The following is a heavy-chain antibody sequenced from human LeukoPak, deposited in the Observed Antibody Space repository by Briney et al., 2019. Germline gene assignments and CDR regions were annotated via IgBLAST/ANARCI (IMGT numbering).Heavy chain of an antibody. Sequence: GGSLRLSCAASGFTVSSNYMSWVRQAPGKGLEWVSVIYSGGSTYYADSVKGRFTISRDNSKNTLYLQMNSLRAEDTAVYYCAKHGRLYDILTGYNNWFDPWGQGTLVTVSS. CDR1: GFTVSSNY. CDR3: AKHGRLYDILTGYNNWFDP. V-gene: IGHV3-66*04. CDR2: IYSGGST. D-gene: IGHD3-9*01. J-gene: IGHJ5*02.